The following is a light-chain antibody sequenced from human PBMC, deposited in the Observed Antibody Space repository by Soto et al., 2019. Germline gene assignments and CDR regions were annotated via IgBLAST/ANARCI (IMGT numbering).Light chain of an antibody. Sequence: EIVMTQSPASLSVSPGERHTLSCRPGQSIISNLAWYQQKPGQAPRLLLYGASTRAAGLPARFSGGGSGTDFTLTISSLQSEDFAVYYCQQYNTWPPITFGQGTRLEI. V-gene: IGKV3-15*01. CDR1: QSIISN. J-gene: IGKJ5*01. CDR2: GAS. CDR3: QQYNTWPPIT.